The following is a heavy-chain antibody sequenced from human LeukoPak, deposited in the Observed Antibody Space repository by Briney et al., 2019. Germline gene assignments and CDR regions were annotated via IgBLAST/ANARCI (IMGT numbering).Heavy chain of an antibody. CDR3: AKDRWGSIASLDS. Sequence: GGSLRLSCAASGFTFSSYGMHWVRQAPGKGLEWVTFIRYDGSNKYYADSVKGRFTISRDNSKNTLYLQMNGLRSEDTAVYYCAKDRWGSIASLDSWGQGTLVTVSS. D-gene: IGHD6-6*01. CDR1: GFTFSSYG. J-gene: IGHJ4*02. V-gene: IGHV3-30*02. CDR2: IRYDGSNK.